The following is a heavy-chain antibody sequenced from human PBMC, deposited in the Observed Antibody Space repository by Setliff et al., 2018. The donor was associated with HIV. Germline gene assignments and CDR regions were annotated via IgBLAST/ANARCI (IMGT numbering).Heavy chain of an antibody. V-gene: IGHV4-59*08. J-gene: IGHJ4*02. CDR1: GGSLNGYS. CDR2: VHHSGST. CDR3: ARHRDGGTYPLDY. D-gene: IGHD1-26*01. Sequence: SETLSLTCTVSGGSLNGYSWSWIRQAAGEGLEWIGGVHHSGSTHYNPSLKSRVTISLDTSKNRFSLQLTSVTAADTAVYYCARHRDGGTYPLDYWGQGTLVTVSS.